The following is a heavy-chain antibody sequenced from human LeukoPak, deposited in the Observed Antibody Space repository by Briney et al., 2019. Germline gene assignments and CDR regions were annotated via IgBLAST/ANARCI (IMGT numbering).Heavy chain of an antibody. V-gene: IGHV3-30*18. Sequence: PGGSLRLSCAASGFTFSSYGMHWVRQAPGKGLEWVAVISYDGSNKYYADSVKGRFTISRDNSKNTLYLQMNSLRAEDTAVYYCAKDRDIVGASYSDYWGQGTLVTVSS. CDR2: ISYDGSNK. D-gene: IGHD1-26*01. CDR1: GFTFSSYG. CDR3: AKDRDIVGASYSDY. J-gene: IGHJ4*02.